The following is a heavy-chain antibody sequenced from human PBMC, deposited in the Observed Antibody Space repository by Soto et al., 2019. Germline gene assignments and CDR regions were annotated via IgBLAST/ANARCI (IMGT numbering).Heavy chain of an antibody. CDR3: ARDLNVVVPAARKKEHPPVGMAV. CDR1: GGTFSSYA. Sequence: SVKDSCKASGGTFSSYAISWVRQAPGQGLEWMGGIIPIFGTANYAQKFQGRVTITADESTSTAYMELSSLRSEDTAVYYCARDLNVVVPAARKKEHPPVGMAVWSQGTTGTVSS. D-gene: IGHD2-2*01. CDR2: IIPIFGTA. J-gene: IGHJ6*02. V-gene: IGHV1-69*13.